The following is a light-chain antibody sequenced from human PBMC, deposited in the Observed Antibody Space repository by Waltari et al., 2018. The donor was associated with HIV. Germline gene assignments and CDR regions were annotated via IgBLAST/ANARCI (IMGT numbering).Light chain of an antibody. Sequence: QSALTQPASVSGSPGQSITIPRTGTSSDVGGFNYVSWYQQHPGKAPKLMIYDVNNRPSGISNRFSGSKSGNTASLTISGLQAEDEADYYCSSYTSSNTLYVFGTGTKVTVL. CDR2: DVN. CDR3: SSYTSSNTLYV. CDR1: SSDVGGFNY. J-gene: IGLJ1*01. V-gene: IGLV2-14*03.